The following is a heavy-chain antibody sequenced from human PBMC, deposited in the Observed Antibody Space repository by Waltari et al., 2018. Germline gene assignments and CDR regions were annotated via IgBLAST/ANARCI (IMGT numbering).Heavy chain of an antibody. D-gene: IGHD7-27*01. V-gene: IGHV4-59*01. CDR2: IYYSGST. CDR1: GGSLSSSY. Sequence: QVQLQESGPGLVKPSETLSLTSTVSGGSLSSSYWSWIRQPPGKGLEWIGYIYYSGSTNYNPSLKSRVTISVDTSKNQFSLKLSSVTAADTAVYYCARSNWGYYYYYMDVWGKGTTVTVSS. J-gene: IGHJ6*03. CDR3: ARSNWGYYYYYMDV.